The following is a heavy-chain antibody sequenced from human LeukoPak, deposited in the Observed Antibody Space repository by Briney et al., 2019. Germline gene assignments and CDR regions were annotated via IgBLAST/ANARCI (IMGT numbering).Heavy chain of an antibody. J-gene: IGHJ4*02. CDR2: INHSGST. CDR1: GGSFSGYY. CDR3: ARTRGKGYNGY. V-gene: IGHV4-34*01. Sequence: TSETLSLTCAVYGGSFSGYYWSWIRQPPGKGLEWIGEINHSGSTNYNPSLKSRVTISVDTSKNQFSLKLSSVTAADTAVYYCARTRGKGYNGYWGQGTLVTVSS. D-gene: IGHD5-24*01.